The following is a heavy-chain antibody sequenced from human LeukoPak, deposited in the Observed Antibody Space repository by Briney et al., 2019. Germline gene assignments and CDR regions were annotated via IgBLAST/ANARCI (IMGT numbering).Heavy chain of an antibody. CDR2: MSGKAYCGKA. D-gene: IGHD2-8*01. J-gene: IGHJ4*02. CDR3: ARHATNSPWAFDY. CDR1: GFTPGDYA. Sequence: GGSPRHSCTAPGFTPGDYAISRVRHGPRRGLGSVGCMSGKAYCGKAKYATSVKGRFTISRDDSESIAYLQMISLKTEDTAVYYCARHATNSPWAFDYWGQGTLVTVSS. V-gene: IGHV3-49*04.